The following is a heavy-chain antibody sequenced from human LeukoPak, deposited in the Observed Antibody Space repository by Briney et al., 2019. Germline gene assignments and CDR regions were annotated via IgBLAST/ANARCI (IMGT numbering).Heavy chain of an antibody. CDR3: ARGITGTAEDYYYYMDV. CDR2: IIPIFGTA. Sequence: ASVKVSCKASGGTFSRYAISWVRQAPGQGLEWMGRIIPIFGTANYAQKFQGRVTITTDESTSTAYMELSSLRSEDTAVYYCARGITGTAEDYYYYMDVWGKGTTVTVSS. D-gene: IGHD1-7*01. CDR1: GGTFSRYA. V-gene: IGHV1-69*05. J-gene: IGHJ6*03.